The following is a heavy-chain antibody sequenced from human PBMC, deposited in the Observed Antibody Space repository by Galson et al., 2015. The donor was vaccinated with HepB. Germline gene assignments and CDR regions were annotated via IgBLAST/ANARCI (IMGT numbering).Heavy chain of an antibody. J-gene: IGHJ3*02. CDR2: ISSSRSYI. CDR3: ARDRDYGDDYVGPGDAFDI. CDR1: GLTFSSYS. D-gene: IGHD4-17*01. Sequence: SLRLSCAPSGLTFSSYSMNWVRQAPGKGLEWVSYISSSRSYIYYADSVKVRIPISRDNAKNSLYLQMNSLRAEDTAVYYCARDRDYGDDYVGPGDAFDIWGQGTMVIVSS. V-gene: IGHV3-21*01.